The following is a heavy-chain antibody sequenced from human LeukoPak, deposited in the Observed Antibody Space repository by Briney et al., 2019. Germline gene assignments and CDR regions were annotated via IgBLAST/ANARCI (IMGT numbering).Heavy chain of an antibody. V-gene: IGHV4-59*01. CDR1: GDSISHYY. CDR3: ARAYSSGWYVTHSYFDY. J-gene: IGHJ4*02. Sequence: SETLSLTCTVSGDSISHYYLHWIRQTPGKGLEWLGYIFYSGNANYNPSLKSRVTISVDTSKNQFSLKVTSVTAADTAVYYCARAYSSGWYVTHSYFDYWGQGTLVTVSS. CDR2: IFYSGNA. D-gene: IGHD6-19*01.